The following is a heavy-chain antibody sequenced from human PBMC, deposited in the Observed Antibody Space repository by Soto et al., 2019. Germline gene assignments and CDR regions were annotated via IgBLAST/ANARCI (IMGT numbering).Heavy chain of an antibody. CDR2: ISGSGGST. V-gene: IGHV3-23*01. D-gene: IGHD3-16*02. CDR1: GFTFSSYA. Sequence: GGSLRLSCAASGFTFSSYAMSWVRQAPGKGLEWVSAISGSGGSTYYADSVKGRFTISRDNSKNKLYLQMNSLRAEDTAVYYCAKDQRPTDYIWGSYRDDAFDIWGQGTMVTVSS. J-gene: IGHJ3*02. CDR3: AKDQRPTDYIWGSYRDDAFDI.